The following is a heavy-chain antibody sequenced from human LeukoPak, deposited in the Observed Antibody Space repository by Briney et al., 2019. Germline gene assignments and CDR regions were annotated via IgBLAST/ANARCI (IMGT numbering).Heavy chain of an antibody. J-gene: IGHJ5*02. CDR3: AKDTSRITIFGVVGLFDP. CDR1: GFTFSSYG. CDR2: IRYDGSNK. D-gene: IGHD3-3*01. Sequence: GGSLRLSCAASGFTFSSYGMHWVRQAPGKGLEWVAFIRYDGSNKYYADSVKGRFTISRDNSKNTLYLQMNSLRAEDTAVYYCAKDTSRITIFGVVGLFDPWGQGTLVTVSS. V-gene: IGHV3-30*02.